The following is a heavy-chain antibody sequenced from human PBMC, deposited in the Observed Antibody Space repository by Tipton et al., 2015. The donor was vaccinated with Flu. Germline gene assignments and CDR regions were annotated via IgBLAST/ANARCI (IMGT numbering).Heavy chain of an antibody. CDR1: GGTFSSYA. J-gene: IGHJ6*02. D-gene: IGHD2-2*01. CDR3: ARDCSSTSCYLRYYYGMDV. Sequence: QLVQSGAEVKKPGSSVKVSCKASGGTFSSYAISWVRQASGQGLEWMGGIIPIFGTANYAQKFQGRVTITADESTSTAYMELSSLRSEDTAVYYCARDCSSTSCYLRYYYGMDVWGQGTTVTVSS. CDR2: IIPIFGTA. V-gene: IGHV1-69*01.